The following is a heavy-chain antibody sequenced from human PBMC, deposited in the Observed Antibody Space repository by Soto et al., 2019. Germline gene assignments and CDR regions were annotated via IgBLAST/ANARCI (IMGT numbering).Heavy chain of an antibody. CDR1: GYTFTSYG. D-gene: IGHD6-19*01. V-gene: IGHV1-18*01. CDR2: ISAYNGNT. Sequence: QVQLVQSGAEVKKPGASVKVSCKASGYTFTSYGISWVRQAPGQGLEWMGWISAYNGNTKYAQKLQGRVTMTTDPSTSTAYMEVRSLRSDDTAVYYGARDLAVGLVDYWGQGTLVTVSS. J-gene: IGHJ4*02. CDR3: ARDLAVGLVDY.